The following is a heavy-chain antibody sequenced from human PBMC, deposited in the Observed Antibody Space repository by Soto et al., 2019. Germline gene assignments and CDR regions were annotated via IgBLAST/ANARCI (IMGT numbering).Heavy chain of an antibody. CDR2: IIPIFGTT. Sequence: QVQLVQSGAEVKKPGSSVKVSCKTSGDIFSGYSISWVRQAPGQGLEWMGGIIPIFGTTNYAQRFHGRVTITADKSTTTVYMALYSLKAEDTVVYYFARDLGSGYDPGDYWGQGPLVTVSS. CDR1: GDIFSGYS. D-gene: IGHD5-12*01. CDR3: ARDLGSGYDPGDY. V-gene: IGHV1-69*14. J-gene: IGHJ4*02.